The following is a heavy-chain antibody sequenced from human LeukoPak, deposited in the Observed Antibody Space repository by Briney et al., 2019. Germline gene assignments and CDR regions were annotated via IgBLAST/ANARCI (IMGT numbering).Heavy chain of an antibody. CDR1: GYTFTGYY. D-gene: IGHD6-19*01. V-gene: IGHV1-2*02. CDR3: ARDSGVIAVALYYFDY. J-gene: IGHJ4*02. CDR2: INPNSGGT. Sequence: ASVKVSCKASGYTFTGYYMHGVRQAPGQGLEWMGWINPNSGGTNYAQKFQGRVTMTRDTSISTAYMELSRLRSDDTAVYYCARDSGVIAVALYYFDYWGQGTLVTVSS.